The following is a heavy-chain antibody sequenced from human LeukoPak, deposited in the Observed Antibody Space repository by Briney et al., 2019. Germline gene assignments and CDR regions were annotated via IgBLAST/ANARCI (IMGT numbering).Heavy chain of an antibody. V-gene: IGHV3-9*01. CDR3: AKDLLLKRGCSYGLFDY. D-gene: IGHD5-18*01. CDR1: GFTFDDYA. Sequence: GGSLRLSCAASGFTFDDYAMHWVRQAPGKGLEWVSGISWNSGSIGYADSVKGRFTISRDNAKNSLYLQMNSLRAEDTALYYCAKDLLLKRGCSYGLFDYWGQGTLVTVSS. J-gene: IGHJ4*02. CDR2: ISWNSGSI.